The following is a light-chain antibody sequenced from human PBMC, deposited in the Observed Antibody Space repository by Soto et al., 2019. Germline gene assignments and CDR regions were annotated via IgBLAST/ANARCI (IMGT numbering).Light chain of an antibody. V-gene: IGKV2-28*01. J-gene: IGKJ1*01. Sequence: DRVMTQFPLSLSVTPGEPASISCRSSQSLLHSNGYNYVDWYVQKPGQSPQLLIYLGSNRASGVPDRFSGSGSGTDFTLKISRLEAEDVGVYYCMQALQIRVEFGQGTKVEIK. CDR3: MQALQIRVE. CDR1: QSLLHSNGYNY. CDR2: LGS.